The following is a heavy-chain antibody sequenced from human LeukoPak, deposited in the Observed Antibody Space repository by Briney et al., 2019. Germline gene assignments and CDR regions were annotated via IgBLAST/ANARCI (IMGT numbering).Heavy chain of an antibody. Sequence: GGSLRLSCAASGITFSSYAMSWVRQAPGKGLEWVSAISGSGGSTYYADSVKGRFTISRDNSKNTLYLQMNSLRAEDTAVYYCAKMDYDSSGYYYYFDYWGQGTLVTVSS. CDR3: AKMDYDSSGYYYYFDY. V-gene: IGHV3-23*01. CDR1: GITFSSYA. CDR2: ISGSGGST. D-gene: IGHD3-22*01. J-gene: IGHJ4*02.